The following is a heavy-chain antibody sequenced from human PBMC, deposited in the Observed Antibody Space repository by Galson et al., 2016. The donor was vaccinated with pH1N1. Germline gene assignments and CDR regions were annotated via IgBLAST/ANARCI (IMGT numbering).Heavy chain of an antibody. V-gene: IGHV5-51*01. Sequence: QSGAEVKKPGESLKISCKGSGYSFTSYWIGWVRQMPGKGLEWMGIIYPGDFDTRYSPSFQGQVTISADKSISTAYLQWSSLKASDTAMYYCARHSPSGRDYDISTGYWHFDLWGRGTLVTVSS. D-gene: IGHD3-9*01. CDR3: ARHSPSGRDYDISTGYWHFDL. CDR2: IYPGDFDT. CDR1: GYSFTSYW. J-gene: IGHJ2*01.